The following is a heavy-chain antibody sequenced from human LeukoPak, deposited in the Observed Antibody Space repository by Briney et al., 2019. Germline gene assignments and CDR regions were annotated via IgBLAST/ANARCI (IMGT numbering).Heavy chain of an antibody. D-gene: IGHD5-18*01. V-gene: IGHV3-21*01. CDR1: GFTFGSYT. CDR2: ISSSSN. CDR3: ASRGKDIAMVLGY. Sequence: GGSLRLSCAASGFTFGSYTMNWVRQAPGKGLEWVSSISSSSNYYADSQKGRFTISRDNAKNSVYLQMNTLRAEDTAVYYCASRGKDIAMVLGYWGQGTLVTVSS. J-gene: IGHJ4*02.